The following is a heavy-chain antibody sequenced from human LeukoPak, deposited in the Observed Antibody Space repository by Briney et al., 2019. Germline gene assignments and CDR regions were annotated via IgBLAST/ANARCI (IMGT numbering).Heavy chain of an antibody. J-gene: IGHJ5*02. CDR3: ARLLNYDFWSGYYKYNWFDP. Sequence: PSETLSLTCAVYGGSFSGYYWSWIRQPPGKGLEWIGGINHSGSTNYNPSLKSRVTISVDTSKNQFSLKLSSVTAADTAVYYCARLLNYDFWSGYYKYNWFDPWGQGTLVTVSS. CDR2: INHSGST. D-gene: IGHD3-3*01. CDR1: GGSFSGYY. V-gene: IGHV4-34*01.